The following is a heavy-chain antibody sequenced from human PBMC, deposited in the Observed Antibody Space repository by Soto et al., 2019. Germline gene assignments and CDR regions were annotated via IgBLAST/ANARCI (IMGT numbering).Heavy chain of an antibody. CDR3: ARDYGDSSGYYRSNAFDI. J-gene: IGHJ3*02. Sequence: QVQLQESGPGLVKPSQTLSLTCTVSGGSISSGGYYWSWIRQHPGKGLEWIGYISYSGSTYYNPSLKSRVTISVDTSKNQFSLRLRSVTAADTAVYYCARDYGDSSGYYRSNAFDIWGPGTMVTVSS. D-gene: IGHD3-22*01. CDR2: ISYSGST. CDR1: GGSISSGGYY. V-gene: IGHV4-31*03.